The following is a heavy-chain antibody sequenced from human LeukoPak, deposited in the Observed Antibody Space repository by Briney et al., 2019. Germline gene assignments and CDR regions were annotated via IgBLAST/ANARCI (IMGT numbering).Heavy chain of an antibody. D-gene: IGHD5-12*01. V-gene: IGHV3-30*03. Sequence: GGSLRLSCAASGFTFSSYSMNWVRQAPGKGLEWVAVISYDGSNKYYADSVKGRFTISRDNSKNTLYLQMNSLRAEDTAVYYCARGRLLLDYWGQGTLVTVSS. CDR3: ARGRLLLDY. J-gene: IGHJ4*02. CDR2: ISYDGSNK. CDR1: GFTFSSYS.